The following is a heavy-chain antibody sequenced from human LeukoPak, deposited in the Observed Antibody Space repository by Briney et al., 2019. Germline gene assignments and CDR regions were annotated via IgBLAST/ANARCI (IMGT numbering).Heavy chain of an antibody. CDR3: ARGYCSGGSCYGWFDP. V-gene: IGHV1-69*13. J-gene: IGHJ5*02. CDR2: IIPIFGTA. CDR1: GGTFSSYA. D-gene: IGHD2-15*01. Sequence: SVKVSCKASGGTFSSYAISWVRQAPGQGLEWMGGIIPIFGTANYAQKFQGRVTITADESTSTAYMELSSLRSEDTAVYYCARGYCSGGSCYGWFDPWGREPWSPSPQ.